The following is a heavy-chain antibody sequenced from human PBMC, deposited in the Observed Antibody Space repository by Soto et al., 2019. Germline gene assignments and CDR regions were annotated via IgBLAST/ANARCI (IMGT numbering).Heavy chain of an antibody. D-gene: IGHD1-26*01. V-gene: IGHV1-3*05. CDR3: ARVDGTY. J-gene: IGHJ4*02. CDR1: GYSFSSYA. Sequence: QVQLVQSGAEEKKPGASVKVSCKASGYSFSSYAIHWVRQAPGQGLEWMGWINAGNGNTKYSRKFQGRLTITSDTSAGTAYMELNSLRSEDTAVYYCARVDGTYWGQGTLVTVSS. CDR2: INAGNGNT.